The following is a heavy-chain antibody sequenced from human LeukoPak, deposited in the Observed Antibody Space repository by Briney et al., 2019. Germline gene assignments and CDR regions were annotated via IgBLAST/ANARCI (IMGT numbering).Heavy chain of an antibody. D-gene: IGHD3-9*01. V-gene: IGHV4-59*12. Sequence: SETLSLTCTVSGGSISSYYWSWVRQPPGKGLEWIGFIFYSGSTNYNPSLKSRVTMSVDTSKNQFSLKLSSVTAADTAVYYCARSPPGTWFYYMDVWGKGTTVTVSS. CDR2: IFYSGST. CDR1: GGSISSYY. J-gene: IGHJ6*03. CDR3: ARSPPGTWFYYMDV.